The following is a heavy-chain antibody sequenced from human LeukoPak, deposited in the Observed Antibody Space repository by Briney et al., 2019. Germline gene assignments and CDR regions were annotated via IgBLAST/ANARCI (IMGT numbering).Heavy chain of an antibody. CDR3: ARNAVAGDFYFDY. J-gene: IGHJ4*02. CDR2: INPNSGGT. V-gene: IGHV1-2*04. CDR1: GYTFTGYY. D-gene: IGHD6-19*01. Sequence: VSVKVSCKASGYTFTGYYMHWVRQAPGQGLEWMGWINPNSGGTNYAQKFQGWVTMTRDTSISTAYMELSRLRSDDTAVYYCARNAVAGDFYFDYWGQGTLVTVSS.